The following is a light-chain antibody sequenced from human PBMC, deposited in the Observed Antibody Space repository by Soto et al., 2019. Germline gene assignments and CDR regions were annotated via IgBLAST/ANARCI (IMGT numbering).Light chain of an antibody. J-gene: IGLJ2*01. Sequence: QSALTQPASVSGSPGQSITISCTGTSSDVGGYNYVSWYQQHPGKAPKLMISDVSNRPSGVSNRFSGSKSGNTASLTISGIQAEDEADYYCSSYTSSSTLVVFGGVTPLTVL. CDR3: SSYTSSSTLVV. V-gene: IGLV2-14*01. CDR2: DVS. CDR1: SSDVGGYNY.